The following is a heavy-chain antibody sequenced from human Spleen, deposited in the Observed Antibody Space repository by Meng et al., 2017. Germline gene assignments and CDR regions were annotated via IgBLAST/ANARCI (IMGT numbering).Heavy chain of an antibody. CDR2: ISSSGSTI. V-gene: IGHV3-11*04. CDR1: GFTFSDYY. Sequence: GESLKISCAASGFTFSDYYMSWIRQAPGKGLEWVSYISSSGSTIYYADSVKGRFAISRDNGKNSLYLQMNSLRAEDTAVYYCARHRAGGYKEYYFDFWGRGALVTVSS. CDR3: ARHRAGGYKEYYFDF. D-gene: IGHD5-24*01. J-gene: IGHJ4*02.